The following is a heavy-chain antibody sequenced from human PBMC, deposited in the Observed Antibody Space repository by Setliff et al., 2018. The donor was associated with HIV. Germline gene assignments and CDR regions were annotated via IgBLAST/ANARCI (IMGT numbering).Heavy chain of an antibody. D-gene: IGHD3-22*01. CDR3: ARDSRDYYDSSGYYDFDY. J-gene: IGHJ4*02. Sequence: SVKVSCKASGGTFSSYAISWVRQAPGQGLEWMGGIIPILGIANYAQKFQGRVTITTDESTSTAYMELSSLRSEDTAVYYCARDSRDYYDSSGYYDFDYWGQGTLVTVS. V-gene: IGHV1-69*10. CDR2: IIPILGIA. CDR1: GGTFSSYA.